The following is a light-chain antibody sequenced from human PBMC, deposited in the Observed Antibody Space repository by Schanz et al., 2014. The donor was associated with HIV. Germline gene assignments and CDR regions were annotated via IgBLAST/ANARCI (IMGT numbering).Light chain of an antibody. V-gene: IGLV2-14*03. Sequence: QSALTQPASVSGSPGQSIAISCTGTNSDIGAYNYVSWYQQHPDKAPKLIIYDVNNRPSGVSNRFSGSKSGNTASLTISGLQADDEADYYCSSFRSNTTWVFGGGTKLTVL. CDR2: DVN. CDR1: NSDIGAYNY. CDR3: SSFRSNTTWV. J-gene: IGLJ3*02.